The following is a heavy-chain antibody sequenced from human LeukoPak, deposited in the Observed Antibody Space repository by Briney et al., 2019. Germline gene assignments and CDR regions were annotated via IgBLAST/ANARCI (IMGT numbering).Heavy chain of an antibody. CDR3: ARALYQLREGDYYYYMDV. CDR2: VNHSGST. CDR1: GGSFSGYY. J-gene: IGHJ6*03. Sequence: SETLSLTCAVYGGSFSGYYWSWIRQAPGKGLEWNGEVNHSGSTNYNPSLKSRVTISVDTSKNQFSLKLSSVTAADTAVYYCARALYQLREGDYYYYMDVWDTGTTVTVSS. V-gene: IGHV4-34*01. D-gene: IGHD2-2*01.